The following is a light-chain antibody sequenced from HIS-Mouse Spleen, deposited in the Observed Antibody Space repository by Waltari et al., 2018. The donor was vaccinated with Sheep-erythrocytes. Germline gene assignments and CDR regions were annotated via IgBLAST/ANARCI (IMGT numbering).Light chain of an antibody. CDR1: SSDVGRYNL. J-gene: IGLJ3*02. CDR3: CSYAGSSTPWV. Sequence: QSALTQPASVSGSPGQSITISCTGTSSDVGRYNLGPWYHQHPGKAPKLMIYEGSKRPSGVSNRFSGSKSGNTASLTISGLQAEDEADYYCCSYAGSSTPWVFGGGTKLTVL. V-gene: IGLV2-23*01. CDR2: EGS.